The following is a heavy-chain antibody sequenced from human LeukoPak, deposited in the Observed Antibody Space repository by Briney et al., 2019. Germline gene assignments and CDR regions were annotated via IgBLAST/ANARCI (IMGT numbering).Heavy chain of an antibody. V-gene: IGHV4-59*01. CDR2: IYYSGST. CDR3: ARDNWNYGSSMDV. J-gene: IGHJ6*02. D-gene: IGHD1-7*01. CDR1: GGSISSYY. Sequence: PETLSLTCTVSGGSISSYYWSWIRQPPGKGLEWIGYIYYSGSTNYNPSLKSRVTISVDTSKNQFTLKLSSVTAADTAVYYCARDNWNYGSSMDVWGQGTTVTVSS.